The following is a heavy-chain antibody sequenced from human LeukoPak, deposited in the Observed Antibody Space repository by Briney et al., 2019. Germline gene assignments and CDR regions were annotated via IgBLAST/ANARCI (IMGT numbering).Heavy chain of an antibody. CDR2: IMPLFNTA. J-gene: IGHJ6*03. V-gene: IGHV1-69*05. CDR3: ARVDRYHYYLDV. Sequence: SVKVSCKASGGTFSSYSITWVRQAPGQGLEWMGGIMPLFNTANYAQQFQGRVTITTDESTSTAYMELSSLRFEDTAMHYCARVDRYHYYLDVWGKGTTVTVSS. CDR1: GGTFSSYS.